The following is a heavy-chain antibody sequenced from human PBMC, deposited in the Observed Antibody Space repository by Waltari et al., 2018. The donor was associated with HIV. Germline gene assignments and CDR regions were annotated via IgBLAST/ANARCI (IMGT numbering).Heavy chain of an antibody. Sequence: QVQLQESGPGLVKPSETLSLTCTVSGGSVSSGSYYWSWIRQPPGKGLEWIGYIYYSGSTNYNPSLKSRVTISVDTSKNQFSLKLSSVTAADTAVYYCARDLVAASSSYFDYWGQGTLVTVSS. J-gene: IGHJ4*02. V-gene: IGHV4-61*01. CDR1: GGSVSSGSYY. CDR2: IYYSGST. D-gene: IGHD6-13*01. CDR3: ARDLVAASSSYFDY.